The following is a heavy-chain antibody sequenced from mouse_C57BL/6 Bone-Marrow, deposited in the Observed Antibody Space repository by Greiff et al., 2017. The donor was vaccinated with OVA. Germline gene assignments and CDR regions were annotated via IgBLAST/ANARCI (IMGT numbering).Heavy chain of an antibody. Sequence: EVKLVESGGGLVQPGGSLKLSCAASGFTFSDYGMAWVRQAPRKGPEWVAFISHLAYSIYYADTVTGRFTISRENAKNTLYLEMSSLRSEDTAMYYCARQTTVVWYFDYWGQGTTLTVSS. D-gene: IGHD1-1*01. V-gene: IGHV5-15*01. J-gene: IGHJ2*01. CDR2: ISHLAYSI. CDR3: ARQTTVVWYFDY. CDR1: GFTFSDYG.